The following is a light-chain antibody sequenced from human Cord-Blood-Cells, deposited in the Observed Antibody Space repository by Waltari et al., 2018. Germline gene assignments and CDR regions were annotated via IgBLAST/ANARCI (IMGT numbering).Light chain of an antibody. CDR3: QQYYSTPWT. V-gene: IGKV4-1*01. CDR2: WAS. CDR1: QSVLYSSNNKDY. Sequence: DIVMTQSPDFLAVSLGERATINCKSSQSVLYSSNNKDYLAWYQQKPGQPPKLPIYWASTRESGVPDRFSGSGSGADFTLTISSLQAEDVAVYYCQQYYSTPWTFDQGTKVEIK. J-gene: IGKJ1*01.